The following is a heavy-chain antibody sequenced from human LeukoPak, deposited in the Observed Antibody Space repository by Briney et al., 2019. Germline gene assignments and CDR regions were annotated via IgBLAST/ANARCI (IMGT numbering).Heavy chain of an antibody. V-gene: IGHV1-2*02. Sequence: ASVKVSCKTSGYTFTDFYMHWVRQAPGQGLEWMGWINPNSGGTNYAQKFQGRVTLTRDTSISTAYMELSRLRSDATAVYYCARDSQAFCSGVSCLNYFDYWGQGTLVTVSS. D-gene: IGHD2-15*01. CDR1: GYTFTDFY. CDR2: INPNSGGT. CDR3: ARDSQAFCSGVSCLNYFDY. J-gene: IGHJ4*02.